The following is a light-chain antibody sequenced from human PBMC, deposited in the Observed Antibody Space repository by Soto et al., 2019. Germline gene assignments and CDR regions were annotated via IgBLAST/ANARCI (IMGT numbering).Light chain of an antibody. J-gene: IGKJ1*01. Sequence: DIRMTQSPSTLSASVGGRVTITCRASQSVGTWVAWYQQKPGKAPKLLIYGASNLESGVPSRFSVSGSGTEFTLTITTLQPDDFATYFCQLYNRNTWSFGPGTKVDI. CDR3: QLYNRNTWS. CDR2: GAS. CDR1: QSVGTW. V-gene: IGKV1-5*01.